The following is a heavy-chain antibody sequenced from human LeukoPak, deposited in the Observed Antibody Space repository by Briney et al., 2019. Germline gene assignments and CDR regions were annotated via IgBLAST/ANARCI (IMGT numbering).Heavy chain of an antibody. Sequence: GASVKVSCKASGYTFTSYDINWVRQATGQGLEWMRWMNPNSGNTGYAQKFQGRVTMTRNTSISTAYMELSSLRSEDTAVYYCARVTREELEDYYDSSGYYYLFDYWGQGTLVTVSS. CDR2: MNPNSGNT. CDR3: ARVTREELEDYYDSSGYYYLFDY. J-gene: IGHJ4*02. CDR1: GYTFTSYD. V-gene: IGHV1-8*01. D-gene: IGHD3-22*01.